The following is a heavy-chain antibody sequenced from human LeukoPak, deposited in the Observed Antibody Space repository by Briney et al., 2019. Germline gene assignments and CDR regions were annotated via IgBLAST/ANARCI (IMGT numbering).Heavy chain of an antibody. CDR2: ISSSSSSYI. V-gene: IGHV3-21*01. Sequence: PGGSLRLSCAASGFTFSSCSMNWVRQAPGKGLEWVSSISSSSSSYIYYADSVKGRFTISRDNAKNSLYLQMNSLRAEDTAVYYCARDKGVLHYDSSGHKWSFDYWGQGTLVTVSS. CDR1: GFTFSSCS. CDR3: ARDKGVLHYDSSGHKWSFDY. J-gene: IGHJ4*02. D-gene: IGHD3-22*01.